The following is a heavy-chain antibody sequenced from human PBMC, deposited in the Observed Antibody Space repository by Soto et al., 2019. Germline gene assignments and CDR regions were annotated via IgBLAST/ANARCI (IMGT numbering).Heavy chain of an antibody. CDR1: GYTFTGYY. Sequence: QVQLVQSGAEVKKPGASVKVSCKASGYTFTGYYMHWVRQAPGQGLEWMGWINPNSGGTNYAQKFQGRVTMTRDTSISTAYMELSRLRSDDTAVYYCARDVSSGWFYYYYGMDVWGQGTTVTVSS. CDR3: ARDVSSGWFYYYYGMDV. J-gene: IGHJ6*02. D-gene: IGHD6-19*01. CDR2: INPNSGGT. V-gene: IGHV1-2*02.